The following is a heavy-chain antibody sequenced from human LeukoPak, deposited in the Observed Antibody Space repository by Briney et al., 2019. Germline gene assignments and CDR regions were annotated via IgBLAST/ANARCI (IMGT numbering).Heavy chain of an antibody. CDR2: IYYSGST. CDR1: GVSISSSTYY. Sequence: SETLSLTCAVSGVSISSSTYYWGWIRQPPGKGLGLIVSIYYSGSTYYHPSLKRRVTISVNTSKNQSSLKLSSVPAADTSVSFCGRWGLGSSWDVFENWGQGTLVTVSS. V-gene: IGHV4-39*07. J-gene: IGHJ4*02. CDR3: GRWGLGSSWDVFEN. D-gene: IGHD6-13*01.